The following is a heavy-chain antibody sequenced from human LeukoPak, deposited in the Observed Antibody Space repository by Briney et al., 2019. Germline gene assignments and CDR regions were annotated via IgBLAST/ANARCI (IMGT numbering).Heavy chain of an antibody. V-gene: IGHV4-39*07. J-gene: IGHJ4*02. CDR1: GGSISSSSYY. CDR2: IYYSGST. D-gene: IGHD6-6*01. Sequence: SETLSLTCTVSGGSISSSSYYWGWIRQPPGKGLEWIGSIYYSGSTYYNPSLKSRVTISVDTSKNQFSLKLSSVTAADTAVYYCARGRTLLPIAARSFDYWGQGTLVTVSS. CDR3: ARGRTLLPIAARSFDY.